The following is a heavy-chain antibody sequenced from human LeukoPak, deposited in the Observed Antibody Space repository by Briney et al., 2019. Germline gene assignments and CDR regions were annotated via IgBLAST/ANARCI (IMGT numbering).Heavy chain of an antibody. CDR2: IGSSDTTV. Sequence: GGSLRLSCAASGFTFSSSEMNWVRQAPGKGLEWVSYIGSSDTTVHYADSVEGRFTISRDNAKNSLYLQVNSLRAEDTAIYYCARLTVTTKDAFDIWGQGTMVIVSS. CDR1: GFTFSSSE. D-gene: IGHD4-17*01. J-gene: IGHJ3*02. V-gene: IGHV3-48*03. CDR3: ARLTVTTKDAFDI.